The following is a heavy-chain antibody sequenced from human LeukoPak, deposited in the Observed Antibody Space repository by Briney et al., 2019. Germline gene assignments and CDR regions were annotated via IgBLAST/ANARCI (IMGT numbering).Heavy chain of an antibody. J-gene: IGHJ4*02. CDR1: GFTFNSYW. V-gene: IGHV3-74*01. CDR3: ARGDGSGSYRDTFDY. CDR2: INTDGSVT. D-gene: IGHD3-10*01. Sequence: PTGGSLRLSCAASGFTFNSYWMHWVRQAPGKGLVWVSRINTDGSVTNYADSVKGRFTISRDDAKNTLYLQMNSLRAEDTAVYYCARGDGSGSYRDTFDYWGQRTLVTVSS.